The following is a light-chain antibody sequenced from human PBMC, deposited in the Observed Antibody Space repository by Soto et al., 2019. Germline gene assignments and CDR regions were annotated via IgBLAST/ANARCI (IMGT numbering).Light chain of an antibody. CDR3: QQSHSTPSWT. Sequence: EIVMTQSSATLSVSPGERVTISCRASQSINSDLAWYQQTPGQAPRFLIYGASTRATRIPSRFRGSGSGTQFTLTISGLQSEDSATSYCQQSHSTPSWTFGQGTKVDIK. J-gene: IGKJ1*01. CDR1: QSINSD. CDR2: GAS. V-gene: IGKV3-15*01.